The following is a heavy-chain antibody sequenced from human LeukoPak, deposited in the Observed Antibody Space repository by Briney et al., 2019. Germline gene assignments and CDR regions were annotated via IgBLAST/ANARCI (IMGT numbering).Heavy chain of an antibody. CDR3: AKDMVETTVITRGYYYYGMDV. Sequence: PGGSLRLSCAASGFTFDDYAMHWVRQVPGKGLEWVSGISWDSGGIGYADSVRGRFTISRDNARNSLYLQMNSLRAEDTALYYCAKDMVETTVITRGYYYYGMDVWGRGTTVTVSS. CDR1: GFTFDDYA. V-gene: IGHV3-9*01. D-gene: IGHD4-23*01. J-gene: IGHJ6*02. CDR2: ISWDSGGI.